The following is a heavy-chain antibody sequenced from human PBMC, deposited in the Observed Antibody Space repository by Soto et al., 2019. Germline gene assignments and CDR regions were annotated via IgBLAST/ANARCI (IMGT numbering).Heavy chain of an antibody. D-gene: IGHD2-15*01. V-gene: IGHV1-69*01. Sequence: EASVKASCKASGGTFSSYAISWVRQAPGQGLEWMGGIIPIFGTANYAQKFQGRVTITADESTSTAYMELSSLRSEDTAVYYCARESRYCSGGSCYFLPGIDYSGQGTLVTVSS. CDR1: GGTFSSYA. CDR3: ARESRYCSGGSCYFLPGIDY. J-gene: IGHJ4*02. CDR2: IIPIFGTA.